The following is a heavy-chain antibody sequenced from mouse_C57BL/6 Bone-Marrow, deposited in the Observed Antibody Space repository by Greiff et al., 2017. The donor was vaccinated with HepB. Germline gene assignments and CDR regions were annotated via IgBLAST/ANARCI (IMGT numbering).Heavy chain of an antibody. Sequence: EVQLQQSGPVLVKPGASVKMSCKASGYTFTDYYMNWVKQSHGKSLEWIGVINPYNGGTSYNQKFKGKATLTVDKSSSTAYMELNSLTSEDSAVYYGPPIPTSYSIDYWGQGTTLTVSS. CDR1: GYTFTDYY. D-gene: IGHD1-1*01. CDR2: INPYNGGT. V-gene: IGHV1-19*01. CDR3: PPIPTSYSIDY. J-gene: IGHJ2*01.